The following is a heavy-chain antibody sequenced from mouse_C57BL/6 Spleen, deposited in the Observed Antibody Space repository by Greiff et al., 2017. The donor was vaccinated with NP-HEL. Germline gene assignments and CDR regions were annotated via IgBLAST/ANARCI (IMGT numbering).Heavy chain of an antibody. CDR2: INPSSGYT. V-gene: IGHV1-7*01. CDR1: GYTFTSYW. D-gene: IGHD2-5*01. CDR3: ARKSYSNYRWFAY. Sequence: VQLQQSGAELAKPGASVKLSYKASGYTFTSYWMHWVKQRPGQGLEWIGYINPSSGYTKYNQKFKDKATLTADKSSSTAYMQLSSLTYEDSAVYYGARKSYSNYRWFAYWGQATLVTVAA. J-gene: IGHJ3*01.